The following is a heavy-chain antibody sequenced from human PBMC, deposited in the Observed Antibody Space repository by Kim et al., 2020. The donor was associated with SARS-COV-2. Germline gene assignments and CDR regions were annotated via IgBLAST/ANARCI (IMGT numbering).Heavy chain of an antibody. CDR2: ININTGNP. CDR3: ASGNTGRIDY. CDR1: GYTFPTYG. J-gene: IGHJ4*02. D-gene: IGHD1-7*01. Sequence: ASVKVSCKASGYTFPTYGLNWVRQAPGQGLEWMGWININTGNPTYAQGFAGRFVFSLDTSVSTAYLQISSLKADDTAVYYCASGNTGRIDYWGQGTLVTVSS. V-gene: IGHV7-4-1*02.